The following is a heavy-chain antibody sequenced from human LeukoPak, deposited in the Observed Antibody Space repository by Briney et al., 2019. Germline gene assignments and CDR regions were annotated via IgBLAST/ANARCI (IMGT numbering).Heavy chain of an antibody. CDR3: ARDGWFGEPLDY. Sequence: SETLSLTCTVSGGSISSSSYYWGWIRQPPGKGLEWIGSIYYSGSTYYNPSLKSRVTISVDTSKNQFSLKLSSVTAADTAVYYCARDGWFGEPLDYWGQGTLVTVSS. CDR1: GGSISSSSYY. V-gene: IGHV4-39*07. CDR2: IYYSGST. J-gene: IGHJ4*02. D-gene: IGHD3-10*01.